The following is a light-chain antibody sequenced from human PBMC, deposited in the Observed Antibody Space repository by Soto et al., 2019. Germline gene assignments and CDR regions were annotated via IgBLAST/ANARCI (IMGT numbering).Light chain of an antibody. V-gene: IGKV1-5*03. Sequence: DIQMTQSPSTLSAFVGDRVTITCRASQTTSSWLAWYQQKPGKAPKLLIYKASTLKSGVQSRFSGSGSGTEFTLTIRSLQPDDFATYYCKHYNSYSEAFGQGTKVDIK. J-gene: IGKJ1*01. CDR1: QTTSSW. CDR2: KAS. CDR3: KHYNSYSEA.